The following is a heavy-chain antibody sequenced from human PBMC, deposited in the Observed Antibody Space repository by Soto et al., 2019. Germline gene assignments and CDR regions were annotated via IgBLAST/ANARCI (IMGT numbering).Heavy chain of an antibody. CDR2: IYSGGST. V-gene: IGHV3-53*01. D-gene: IGHD2-15*01. J-gene: IGHJ6*02. CDR1: GFTVSSNY. Sequence: EVQLVESGGGLIQPGGSLRLSCAASGFTVSSNYINWVRQAPGKGLEWVSVIYSGGSTYYADSVKGRFTISRDNSKNTLYLQMNSLRAEDTAVYYCARDKRYCSGGSCYLYYYGMDVWGQWTTVTVSS. CDR3: ARDKRYCSGGSCYLYYYGMDV.